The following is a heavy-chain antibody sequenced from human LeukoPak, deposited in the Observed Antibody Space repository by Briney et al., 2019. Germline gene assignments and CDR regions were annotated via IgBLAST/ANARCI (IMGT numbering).Heavy chain of an antibody. CDR1: GFTFGSYA. CDR3: ARAGDYYDSSGYVDY. D-gene: IGHD3-22*01. Sequence: GGSLRLSCAASGFTFGSYAMSWVRQAPGKGLEWVAAIRDSGDYTYYAESVKGRFTISRDNSKNTLYLQMNSLRAEDTAVYYCARAGDYYDSSGYVDYWGQGTLVTVSS. CDR2: IRDSGDYT. J-gene: IGHJ4*02. V-gene: IGHV3-23*01.